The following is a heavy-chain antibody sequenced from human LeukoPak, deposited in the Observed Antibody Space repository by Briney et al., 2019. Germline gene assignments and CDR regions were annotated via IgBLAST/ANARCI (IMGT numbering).Heavy chain of an antibody. D-gene: IGHD3-9*01. Sequence: GASVKVSCKASGYTFTGYYMHWVRQAPGQGLEWMGWINPNSGGTNYAQKFRGRVTMTRDTSISTAYMELSRLRSDDTAVYYCARAGYYKVYYFDYWGQGTLVTVSS. V-gene: IGHV1-2*02. J-gene: IGHJ4*02. CDR3: ARAGYYKVYYFDY. CDR1: GYTFTGYY. CDR2: INPNSGGT.